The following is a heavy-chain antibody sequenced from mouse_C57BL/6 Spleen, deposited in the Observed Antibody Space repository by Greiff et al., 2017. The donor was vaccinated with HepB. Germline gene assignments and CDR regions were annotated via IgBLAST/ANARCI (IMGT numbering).Heavy chain of an antibody. CDR3: ARDGYQGLFAY. Sequence: EVKLVESGGGLVKPGGSLKLSCAASGFTFSSYAMSWVRQTPEKRLEWVATISDGGSYTYYPDNVKGRFTISRDNAKNNLYLQMSHLKSEDTAMYYCARDGYQGLFAYWGQGTLVTVSA. V-gene: IGHV5-4*01. J-gene: IGHJ3*01. CDR2: ISDGGSYT. D-gene: IGHD2-2*01. CDR1: GFTFSSYA.